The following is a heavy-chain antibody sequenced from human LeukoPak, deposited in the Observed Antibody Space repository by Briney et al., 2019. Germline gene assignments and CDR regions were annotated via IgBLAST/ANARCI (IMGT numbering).Heavy chain of an antibody. CDR2: IRYDGSYE. V-gene: IGHV3-30*02. CDR3: AKDGGLHLYYYYNYMDI. D-gene: IGHD5-24*01. Sequence: GGSLRLSCAASGFTFNSYGMHWVRQAPGKGLEGVAFIRYDGSYEYYTDSVKGRVTISRDNSKTTLYLQMNSLRSEDTAVYYCAKDGGLHLYYYYNYMDIWGKGTTVTVSS. J-gene: IGHJ6*03. CDR1: GFTFNSYG.